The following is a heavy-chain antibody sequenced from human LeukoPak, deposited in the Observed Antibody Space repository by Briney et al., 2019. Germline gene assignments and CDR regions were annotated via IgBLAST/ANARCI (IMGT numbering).Heavy chain of an antibody. V-gene: IGHV4-59*01. J-gene: IGHJ4*02. D-gene: IGHD3-10*01. CDR3: ARGPTYYYAR. CDR1: GGSISNYY. Sequence: PSETLSLTCTVSGGSISNYYWSWIRQPPGKGLEWIGFIYYSGSTNYNPSLKSRVTISVDTSKNQFSLKLSSVTAADTAVYYCARGPTYYYARWGQGTLVTVSS. CDR2: IYYSGST.